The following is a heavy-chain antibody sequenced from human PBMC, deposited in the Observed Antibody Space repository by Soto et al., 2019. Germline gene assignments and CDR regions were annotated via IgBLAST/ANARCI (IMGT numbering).Heavy chain of an antibody. CDR1: GFIFRNYG. Sequence: QVKVVESGGGLVQPGRSLTLSCAASGFIFRNYGMHWVRQAPGKGLELLSAICDDGADKHYADSVKGRFSTSRANSKNTVYLKINSLRAEAKTVYYCARDQGEIVAAHIENNGLSNRLDSWGQGTLVAVYS. CDR3: ARDQGEIVAAHIENNGLSNRLDS. V-gene: IGHV3-33*01. J-gene: IGHJ5*01. D-gene: IGHD5-12*01. CDR2: ICDDGADK.